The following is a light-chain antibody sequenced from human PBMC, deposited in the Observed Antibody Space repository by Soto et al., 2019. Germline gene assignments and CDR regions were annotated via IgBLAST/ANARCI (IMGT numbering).Light chain of an antibody. CDR1: QSVSSNF. V-gene: IGKV3-20*01. J-gene: IGKJ1*01. CDR2: GAS. Sequence: EIVLTQSPGTLSLSPGDRATLSCRASQSVSSNFLAWYQQKPGQAPRLLIYGASIRATGIPDRFSGSGSGTDLTLTIRRLKPEDFAMYFCHQYGSSPRTFGQGTKVEIK. CDR3: HQYGSSPRT.